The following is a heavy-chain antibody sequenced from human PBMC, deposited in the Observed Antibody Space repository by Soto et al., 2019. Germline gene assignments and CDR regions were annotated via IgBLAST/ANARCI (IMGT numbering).Heavy chain of an antibody. CDR2: IYSGGST. Sequence: EVQLVESGGGLVQPGGSLRLSCAASGFTVSSNYMSWVRQAPGKGREWVSVIYSGGSTYYADSVKGPFTISRHNSKNTLYLQMNSLGAEDTAVYYCARDDATGYRTSGGQGALVTVSS. CDR1: GFTVSSNY. J-gene: IGHJ4*02. D-gene: IGHD6-13*01. V-gene: IGHV3-53*04. CDR3: ARDDATGYRTS.